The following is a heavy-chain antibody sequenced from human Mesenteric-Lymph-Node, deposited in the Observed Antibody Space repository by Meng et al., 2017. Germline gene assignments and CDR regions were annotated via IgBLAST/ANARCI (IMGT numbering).Heavy chain of an antibody. Sequence: QRKESGPGLVKPSGTLSLTCGVSGVSISSNIRWTWVRQPPGKGLEWIGDIDDSGSTNYNPSLNSRISISLDKSKNHFSLKVNSVTAADTAVYYCARGKQDAWELLAYWGQGALVTVSS. CDR1: GVSISSNIR. CDR3: ARGKQDAWELLAY. CDR2: IDDSGST. D-gene: IGHD1-26*01. J-gene: IGHJ4*02. V-gene: IGHV4-4*02.